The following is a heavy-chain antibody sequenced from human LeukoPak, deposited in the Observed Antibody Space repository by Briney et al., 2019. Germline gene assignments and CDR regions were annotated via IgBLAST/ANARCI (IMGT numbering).Heavy chain of an antibody. CDR2: IRFDGNNA. V-gene: IGHV3-30*02. Sequence: GGSLRLSCAASGFTFSNYGMHWVRQAPGKGLEWMTFIRFDGNNAFYADSVKDRLTISRDNSKNTLYLQMNSLRTEDTAVYYCVADPFGRGVTGSLWLWGQGTLVTVSS. CDR1: GFTFSNYG. CDR3: VADPFGRGVTGSLWL. D-gene: IGHD3-10*01. J-gene: IGHJ4*02.